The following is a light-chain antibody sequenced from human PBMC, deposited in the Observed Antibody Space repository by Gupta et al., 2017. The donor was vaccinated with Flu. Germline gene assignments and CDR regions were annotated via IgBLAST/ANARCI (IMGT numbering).Light chain of an antibody. CDR3: QQYNNWPWVT. Sequence: TLSVSPGETATLSCRASQSVGSNLAWYQQKRGQTPRVLIYDASTRATGIPARFSGSGSGTEFTLTISSLQSEDFAIYYCQQYNNWPWVTFGPGTKVDIK. CDR1: QSVGSN. V-gene: IGKV3-15*01. CDR2: DAS. J-gene: IGKJ3*01.